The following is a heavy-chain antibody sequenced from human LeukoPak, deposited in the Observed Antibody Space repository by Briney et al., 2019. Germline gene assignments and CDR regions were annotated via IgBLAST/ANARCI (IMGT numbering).Heavy chain of an antibody. Sequence: PGTSLRLSCATSGFTFRMSGVHWVRQAPGKGLEWVALMSSDGIKSYYADSVKGRFTVSRDTSKDIVYLQMNSLSADDTGIYCCAKDHAGSGRAFEYWGQGTLLTVSS. D-gene: IGHD3-10*01. V-gene: IGHV3-30*04. CDR2: MSSDGIKS. CDR3: AKDHAGSGRAFEY. CDR1: GFTFRMSG. J-gene: IGHJ4*02.